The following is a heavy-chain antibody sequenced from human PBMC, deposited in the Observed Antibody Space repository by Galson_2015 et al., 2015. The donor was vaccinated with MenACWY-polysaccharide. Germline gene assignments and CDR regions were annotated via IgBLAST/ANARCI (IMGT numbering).Heavy chain of an antibody. CDR3: ARGAYSSFDI. CDR2: TYRGSN. CDR1: GDSVSNNHVA. Sequence: CAISGDSVSNNHVAWNWIRQSPSRGLEWLGRTYRGSNQYGASMRGRIAINSDTSTNQFSLQLSSVTPEDTGLYYCARGAYSSFDIWGQGTMVTVSS. V-gene: IGHV6-1*01. D-gene: IGHD2-15*01. J-gene: IGHJ3*02.